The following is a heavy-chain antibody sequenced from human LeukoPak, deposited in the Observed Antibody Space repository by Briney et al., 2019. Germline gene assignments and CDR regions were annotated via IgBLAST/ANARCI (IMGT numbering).Heavy chain of an antibody. V-gene: IGHV3-23*01. Sequence: PGGSLRLSCAASGFTFSSYAMSWVRQAPGKGLEWVSAISGSGGSTYYADSVKGRFTISRDNSKNTLYLQMNSLRAEDTAVYYCAKSKNSDYYYGMDVWGQGTTVTVSS. CDR1: GFTFSSYA. D-gene: IGHD2/OR15-2a*01. J-gene: IGHJ6*02. CDR3: AKSKNSDYYYGMDV. CDR2: ISGSGGST.